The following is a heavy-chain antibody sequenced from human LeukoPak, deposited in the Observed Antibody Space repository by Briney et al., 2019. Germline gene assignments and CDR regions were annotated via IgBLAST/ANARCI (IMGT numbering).Heavy chain of an antibody. Sequence: AASVKVSCKASGGTFSSYAISWVRQAPGQGLEWMGRIIPIFGTANYAQKFQGRVTITTDESTSTAYMELSSLRSEDTAVYYCARTAGYKANWFDPWGQGTLVTVSS. CDR3: ARTAGYKANWFDP. CDR1: GGTFSSYA. V-gene: IGHV1-69*05. J-gene: IGHJ5*02. CDR2: IIPIFGTA. D-gene: IGHD5-24*01.